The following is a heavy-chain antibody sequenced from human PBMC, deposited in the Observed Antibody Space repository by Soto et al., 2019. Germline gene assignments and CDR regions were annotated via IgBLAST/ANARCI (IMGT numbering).Heavy chain of an antibody. CDR2: MSPSGSGI. CDR1: GFTFTDHS. J-gene: IGHJ4*02. V-gene: IGHV3-11*01. CDR3: ARTARLVDY. Sequence: QVRLVESGGGLVKPGGSLRLSCVASGFTFTDHSMSWIRQAPGKGLEWIAYMSPSGSGISYADSAKGRFTISRDNARNTVYLHMNTLRAEDTAVYYCARTARLVDYWGQGTLVTVSS.